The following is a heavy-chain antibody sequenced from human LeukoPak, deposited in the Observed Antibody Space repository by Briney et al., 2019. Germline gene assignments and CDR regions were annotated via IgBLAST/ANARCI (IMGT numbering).Heavy chain of an antibody. CDR3: ARAAPGYSSGWYYPKDYYYYMDV. Sequence: KPSETLSLTCGVHGGAFSGYHWTWIRQPPGKGLEWIGETNHNGRTNYNPSLKSRVTMSVDTSMNQFSLKLTSVTAADTAVYYCARAAPGYSSGWYYPKDYYYYMDVWGKGTTVTVSS. CDR1: GGAFSGYH. D-gene: IGHD6-19*01. V-gene: IGHV4-34*01. J-gene: IGHJ6*03. CDR2: TNHNGRT.